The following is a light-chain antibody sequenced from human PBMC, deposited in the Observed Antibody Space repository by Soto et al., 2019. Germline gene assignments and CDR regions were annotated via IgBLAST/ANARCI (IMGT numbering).Light chain of an antibody. V-gene: IGLV2-18*02. Sequence: QSVLTQPPSVSGSPGQSVAISCTGTSSDVGSYNRVAWYQQPPGTAPKLMISEVNKRPPGVPDRFSGSKAGNTASLTISGLQAEDEADDYCSSYTSSNTYVFGTGTKLTVL. J-gene: IGLJ1*01. CDR1: SSDVGSYNR. CDR3: SSYTSSNTYV. CDR2: EVN.